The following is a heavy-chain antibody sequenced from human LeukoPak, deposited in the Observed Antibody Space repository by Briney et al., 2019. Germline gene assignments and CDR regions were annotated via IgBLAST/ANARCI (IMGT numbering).Heavy chain of an antibody. CDR1: GFTFSSYG. CDR3: AKSRGCSSTSCLVDY. V-gene: IGHV3-30*18. CDR2: ISYDGCNK. Sequence: GGSLRLSCAASGFTFSSYGMQWVRQAPGKGLERVADISYDGCNKYYAYSVKGRFTISRDNSKNTLYLQMNSLRAEDTAVYYCAKSRGCSSTSCLVDYWGQGTLVTVSS. J-gene: IGHJ4*02. D-gene: IGHD2-2*01.